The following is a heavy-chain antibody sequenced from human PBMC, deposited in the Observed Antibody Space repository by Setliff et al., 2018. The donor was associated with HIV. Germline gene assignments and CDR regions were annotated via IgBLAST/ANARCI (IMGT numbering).Heavy chain of an antibody. CDR1: GYTFTSYD. CDR2: MNPNSGNT. D-gene: IGHD3-22*01. CDR3: ARGPNYYDSSGYYYRDAFVI. Sequence: GASVKVSCKASGYTFTSYDINWVRQATGQGLEWMGWMNPNSGNTGYAQKFQGRVTMTRNTSISTAYMELSSLRSEDTAVYYCARGPNYYDSSGYYYRDAFVIWGQGTMVTVSS. V-gene: IGHV1-8*02. J-gene: IGHJ3*02.